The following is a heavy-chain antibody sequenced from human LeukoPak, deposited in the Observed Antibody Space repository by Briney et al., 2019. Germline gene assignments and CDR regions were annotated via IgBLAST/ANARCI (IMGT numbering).Heavy chain of an antibody. D-gene: IGHD1-7*01. CDR1: GGSFSGYY. V-gene: IGHV4-59*10. Sequence: PSETLSLTCAVYGGSFSGYYWSWIRQPPGKGLEWIGRVYTSGSTHYNPSFKTRLTMSVDTSKNQFSLKLSSVTAADTAVYYCARLITGTTTAFDIWGQGTMVTVSS. CDR2: VYTSGST. J-gene: IGHJ3*02. CDR3: ARLITGTTTAFDI.